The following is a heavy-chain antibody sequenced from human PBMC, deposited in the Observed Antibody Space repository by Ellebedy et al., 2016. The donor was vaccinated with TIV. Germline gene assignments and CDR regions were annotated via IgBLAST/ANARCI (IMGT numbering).Heavy chain of an antibody. CDR2: INHSEST. J-gene: IGHJ4*02. CDR3: AGGEGVAPLY. CDR1: GGSISSSSYY. D-gene: IGHD5-12*01. Sequence: SETLSLXXTVSGGSISSSSYYWNWIRQTPEKGLEWIGEINHSESTNYNPSLKSRVTISVDTSKNQFSLKLTSVTAADTALYYCAGGEGVAPLYWGQGTLVTVSS. V-gene: IGHV4-39*07.